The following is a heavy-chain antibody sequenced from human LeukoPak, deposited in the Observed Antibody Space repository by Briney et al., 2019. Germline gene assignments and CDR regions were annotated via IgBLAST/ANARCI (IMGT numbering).Heavy chain of an antibody. J-gene: IGHJ4*02. CDR1: GYTFTTFG. Sequence: ASVKVSCKASGYTFTTFGLSWVRQAPGQGLEWMGWISPYNGNTNYAQKLQGRVTMTTDTSTSTAYMELRSLRSDDTAVYYCARDRSIVWFGEGDYWGQGTLVTVSS. CDR3: ARDRSIVWFGEGDY. CDR2: ISPYNGNT. V-gene: IGHV1-18*01. D-gene: IGHD3-10*01.